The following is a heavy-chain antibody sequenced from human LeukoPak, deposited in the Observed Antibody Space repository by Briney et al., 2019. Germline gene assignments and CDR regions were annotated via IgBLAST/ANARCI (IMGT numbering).Heavy chain of an antibody. CDR3: ARDYYYDSSGYTTPFYY. J-gene: IGHJ4*02. CDR2: ISAYNGNT. V-gene: IGHV1-18*01. D-gene: IGHD3-22*01. Sequence: ASVKVSCKASGYTFTSYGISWVRQAPGQGLEWMGWISAYNGNTNYAQKLQGRVTMTTDTSTSTAYMELRSLRSDDTAVYYCARDYYYDSSGYTTPFYYWGQGTLVTVSS. CDR1: GYTFTSYG.